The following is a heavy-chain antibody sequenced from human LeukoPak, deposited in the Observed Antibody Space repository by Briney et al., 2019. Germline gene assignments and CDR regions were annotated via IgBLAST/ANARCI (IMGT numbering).Heavy chain of an antibody. CDR3: ARGNLSSLNRYYYYMDV. CDR2: IISIFGTA. CDR1: GGTFSSYA. V-gene: IGHV1-69*13. J-gene: IGHJ6*03. Sequence: ASVKVSCKASGGTFSSYAISWVRQAPGQGLEWMGGIISIFGTANYAQKFQGRVTITADESTSTAYMELSSLRSEDTAVYYCARGNLSSLNRYYYYMDVWGKGTTVTVSS. D-gene: IGHD6-6*01.